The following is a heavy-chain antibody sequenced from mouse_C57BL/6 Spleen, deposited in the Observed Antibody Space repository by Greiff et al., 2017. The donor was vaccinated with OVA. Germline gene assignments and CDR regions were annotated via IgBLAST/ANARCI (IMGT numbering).Heavy chain of an antibody. Sequence: QVQLQQPGAELVKPGASVKLSCKASGYTFTSYWMHWVKQRPGQGLEWIGMIHPNNGSTNYNEKFKGKATLTVDKSSSTAYMQLRSLTSEDAAVEDCARDGSGVYGAMDYWGQGTSVTVSS. D-gene: IGHD1-1*01. CDR3: ARDGSGVYGAMDY. CDR1: GYTFTSYW. V-gene: IGHV1-64*01. J-gene: IGHJ4*01. CDR2: IHPNNGST.